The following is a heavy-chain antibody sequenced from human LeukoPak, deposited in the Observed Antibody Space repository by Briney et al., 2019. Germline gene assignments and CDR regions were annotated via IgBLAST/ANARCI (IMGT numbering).Heavy chain of an antibody. D-gene: IGHD3-10*01. J-gene: IGHJ6*02. CDR1: GFSFSIYS. CDR3: AIPPLSGTGSSRPLAGIDV. V-gene: IGHV3-48*04. CDR2: ISHTGSTV. Sequence: GGSLRLSCAASGFSFSIYSLNWVRQAPGKGLEWVSYISHTGSTVSYADSVKGRFTISRDNAKNSLYLQMNSLRAEDTTMYYCAIPPLSGTGSSRPLAGIDVWGQGTTVTVSS.